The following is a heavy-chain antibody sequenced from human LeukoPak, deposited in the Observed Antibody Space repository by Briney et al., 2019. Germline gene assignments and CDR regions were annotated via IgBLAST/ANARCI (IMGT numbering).Heavy chain of an antibody. D-gene: IGHD6-19*01. CDR2: IYYSGST. CDR3: ARGFYRQWLSSLLARPRGSHYYFDY. J-gene: IGHJ4*02. CDR1: GGSISSSSYY. V-gene: IGHV4-39*01. Sequence: TPSETLSLTCTVSGGSISSSSYYWGWIRQPPGKGLEWIGSIYYSGSTYYNPSLKSRVTISVDTSKNQFSLKLSSVTAADTAVYYCARGFYRQWLSSLLARPRGSHYYFDYWGQGTLVTVSS.